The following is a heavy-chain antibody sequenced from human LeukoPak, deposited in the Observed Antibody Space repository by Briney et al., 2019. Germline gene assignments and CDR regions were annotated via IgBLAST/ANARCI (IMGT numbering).Heavy chain of an antibody. Sequence: SETLSLTCTVSGGSISGYYWSWIRQPPGKGLEWIGYIYYSGSTKYNPSLKSRVTMSADASKNQFSLRLSSLTAADTAVYYCARGALDTKTRFDYWGQGTLVTVSS. CDR1: GGSISGYY. CDR2: IYYSGST. D-gene: IGHD5-18*01. V-gene: IGHV4-59*01. CDR3: ARGALDTKTRFDY. J-gene: IGHJ4*02.